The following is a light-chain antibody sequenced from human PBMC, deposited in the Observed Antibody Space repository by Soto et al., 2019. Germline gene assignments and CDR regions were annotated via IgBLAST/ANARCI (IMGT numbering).Light chain of an antibody. CDR1: QSVSSN. J-gene: IGKJ5*01. V-gene: IGKV3-15*01. Sequence: EIVMTQSPATLSVSPGERATLSCRASQSVSSNLACYQQKPGQAPRPLIYCASTRATGIPARFSGSGSGTEFTLTLSSLQYEDVAVYYCQQYNNWPPNFGQGTRLEIK. CDR2: CAS. CDR3: QQYNNWPPN.